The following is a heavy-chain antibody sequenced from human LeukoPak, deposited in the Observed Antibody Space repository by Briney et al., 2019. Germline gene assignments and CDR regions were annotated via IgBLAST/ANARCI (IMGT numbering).Heavy chain of an antibody. Sequence: GGSLRLSCAASGFTVIGNYMTWIRQAPGKGLEWVSYISSSSSTIYYADSVKGRFTISRDNAKNSLYLQMNSLRAEDTAVYYCARDHSGYVDWGQGTLVTVSS. CDR1: GFTVIGNY. J-gene: IGHJ4*02. CDR2: ISSSSSTI. V-gene: IGHV3-11*04. CDR3: ARDHSGYVD. D-gene: IGHD5-12*01.